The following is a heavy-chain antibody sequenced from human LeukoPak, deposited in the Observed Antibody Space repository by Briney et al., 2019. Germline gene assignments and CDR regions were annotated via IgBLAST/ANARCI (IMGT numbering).Heavy chain of an antibody. D-gene: IGHD3-22*01. CDR2: ISGSGGST. CDR1: GFTFSSYA. J-gene: IGHJ4*02. V-gene: IGHV3-23*01. Sequence: GGSLRLSCAASGFTFSSYAMSWVRQAPGKGLEWVSAISGSGGSTYYADSVKGRLTISRDNSKNTLYLQMNSLRAEDTAVYYCARGLGITMIVVALDYWGQGTLVTVSS. CDR3: ARGLGITMIVVALDY.